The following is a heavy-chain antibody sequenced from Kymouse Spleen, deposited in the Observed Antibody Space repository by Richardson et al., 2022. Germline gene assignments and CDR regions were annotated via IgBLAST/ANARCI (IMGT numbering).Heavy chain of an antibody. CDR2: ISYDGSNK. Sequence: QVQLVESGGGVVQPGRSLRLSCAASGFTFSSYGMHWVRQAPGKGLEWVAVISYDGSNKYYADSVKGRFTISRDNSKNTLYLQMNSLRAEDTAVYYCAKDPGYCSGGSCSYYYYGMDVWGQGTTVTVSS. CDR3: AKDPGYCSGGSCSYYYYGMDV. CDR1: GFTFSSYG. D-gene: IGHD2-15*01. V-gene: IGHV3-30*18. J-gene: IGHJ6*02.